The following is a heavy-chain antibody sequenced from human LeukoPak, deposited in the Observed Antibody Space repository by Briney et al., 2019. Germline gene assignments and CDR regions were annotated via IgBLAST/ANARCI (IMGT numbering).Heavy chain of an antibody. CDR2: ISGSGGST. Sequence: GGSLRLSCAASGFTFSSYAMSWVRQAPGKGLEWVSAISGSGGSTYYADSVKGRFTISRDNSKNTLYLQMSSLRAGDTAVYYCATDRNEGKYYDYWGQGTLVTVSS. D-gene: IGHD2/OR15-2a*01. J-gene: IGHJ4*02. V-gene: IGHV3-23*01. CDR1: GFTFSSYA. CDR3: ATDRNEGKYYDY.